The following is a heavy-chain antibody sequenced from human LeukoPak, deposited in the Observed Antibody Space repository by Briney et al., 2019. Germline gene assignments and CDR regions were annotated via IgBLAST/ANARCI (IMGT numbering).Heavy chain of an antibody. D-gene: IGHD6-19*01. V-gene: IGHV3-23*01. CDR2: ISGSGGST. J-gene: IGHJ3*02. CDR1: GFTFSSYA. Sequence: GGSLRLSCAASGFTFSSYAMSWVRQAPGKGLEWVSAISGSGGSTYYADSVKGRFTISRDNSKNTLYLQMNSLRAEDTAVYYCAKDTRDKQWLVPDAFDIWGQGTMVTVSS. CDR3: AKDTRDKQWLVPDAFDI.